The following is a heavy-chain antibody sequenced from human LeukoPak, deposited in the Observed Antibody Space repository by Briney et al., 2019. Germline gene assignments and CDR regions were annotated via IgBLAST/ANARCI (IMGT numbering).Heavy chain of an antibody. Sequence: PSETLSLTCTVSGGSISSYYWSWIRPPPGKGLEWIGYIYYSGSTNYNPSLKSRVTISVDTSKNQFSLKLSSVTAADTAVYYCARAPRGGVVADTFDYWGQGTLVTVSS. CDR2: IYYSGST. D-gene: IGHD2-15*01. J-gene: IGHJ4*02. CDR1: GGSISSYY. CDR3: ARAPRGGVVADTFDY. V-gene: IGHV4-59*01.